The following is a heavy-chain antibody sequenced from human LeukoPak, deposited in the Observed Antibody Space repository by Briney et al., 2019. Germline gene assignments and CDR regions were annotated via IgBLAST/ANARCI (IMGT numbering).Heavy chain of an antibody. CDR1: GGTFSIYA. CDR3: ARAGITMVRGVIITPYNWFDP. Sequence: RASVTVSCKASGGTFSIYAISWVRQAPGQGLEWMGGIIPIFGTANYAQKFQGRVTITADESTSTAYMELSSLRSEDTAVYYYARAGITMVRGVIITPYNWFDPWGRGTLVTVSS. J-gene: IGHJ5*02. CDR2: IIPIFGTA. D-gene: IGHD3-10*01. V-gene: IGHV1-69*13.